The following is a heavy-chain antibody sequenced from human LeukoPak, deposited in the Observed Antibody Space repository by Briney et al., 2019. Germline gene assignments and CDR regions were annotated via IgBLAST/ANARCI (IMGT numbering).Heavy chain of an antibody. J-gene: IGHJ6*03. CDR3: ATGALGVTSDYYYYMDV. D-gene: IGHD2-21*02. V-gene: IGHV3-15*04. CDR2: IEGRTDGGTI. CDR1: GFTISSAW. Sequence: GGSLRLSCAASGFTISSAWMNWVRQAPGKGLEWVGRIEGRTDGGTIDYAAPAKGRFTISRDDASDTLYLQMNSLKLEDTAVYYCATGALGVTSDYYYYMDVWGKGTTVTVSS.